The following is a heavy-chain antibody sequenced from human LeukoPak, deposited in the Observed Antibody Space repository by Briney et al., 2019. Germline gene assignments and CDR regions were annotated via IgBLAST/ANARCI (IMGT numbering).Heavy chain of an antibody. CDR2: INNDGGT. CDR1: GFTFSSYA. V-gene: IGHV3-23*01. CDR3: AKIDSSTFPLYGFYI. J-gene: IGHJ3*02. D-gene: IGHD2/OR15-2a*01. Sequence: GGSLRLSCAASGFTFSSYAMSWVRQAPGRGLGWVSTINNDGGTYFADSVKGRFTISRDNSKNMLWLQMSSLRAEDTAVYYCAKIDSSTFPLYGFYIWGQGTMVTVSS.